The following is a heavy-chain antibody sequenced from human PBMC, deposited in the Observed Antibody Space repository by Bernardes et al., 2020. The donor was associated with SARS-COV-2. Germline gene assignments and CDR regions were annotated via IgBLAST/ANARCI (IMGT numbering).Heavy chain of an antibody. CDR3: ARERGSLRQQTYGMDV. CDR2: VSAGSNNI. V-gene: IGHV3-48*01. Sequence: GGSLRLSCVASGFSFSNYRMNWVRQAPGKGLEWVSFVSAGSNNIYYADSVKGRFTISRDNAKNSLYLQMNSLRAEDTAVYYCARERGSLRQQTYGMDVWGQGTTVTVS. J-gene: IGHJ6*02. CDR1: GFSFSNYR. D-gene: IGHD6-13*01.